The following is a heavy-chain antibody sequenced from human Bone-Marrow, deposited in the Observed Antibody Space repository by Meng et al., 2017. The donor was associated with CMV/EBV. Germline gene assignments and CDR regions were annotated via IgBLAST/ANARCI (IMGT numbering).Heavy chain of an antibody. V-gene: IGHV3-49*04. CDR3: SITIFGVVMG. J-gene: IGHJ4*02. D-gene: IGHD3-3*01. CDR1: GFTFGDYA. CDR2: IRSKAYGGTT. Sequence: GESLKISCTASGFTFGDYAMSWVRQAPGKGLEWVGFIRSKAYGGTTEYAASVKGRFTISRDDSKSIAYLQMNSLKTEDTAVYYCSITIFGVVMGWGQGTLVTVSS.